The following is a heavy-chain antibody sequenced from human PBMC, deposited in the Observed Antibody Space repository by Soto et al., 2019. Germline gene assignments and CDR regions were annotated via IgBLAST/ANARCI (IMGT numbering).Heavy chain of an antibody. CDR3: ARDGAPYYDILTGYPNYCYYMDV. CDR2: ISSSSSYI. J-gene: IGHJ6*03. V-gene: IGHV3-21*01. D-gene: IGHD3-9*01. CDR1: GFTFSSYS. Sequence: EVQLVESGGGLVKPGGSLRLSCAASGFTFSSYSMNWVRQAPGKGLEWVSSISSSSSYIYYADSVKGRFTISRDNAKNSLYLQMNSLRAEDTAVYYCARDGAPYYDILTGYPNYCYYMDVWGKGTTVTVSS.